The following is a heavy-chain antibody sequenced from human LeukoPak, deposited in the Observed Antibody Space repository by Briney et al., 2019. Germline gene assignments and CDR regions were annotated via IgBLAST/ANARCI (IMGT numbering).Heavy chain of an antibody. CDR1: GGSISSGGCY. V-gene: IGHV4-30-2*01. J-gene: IGHJ5*02. CDR2: IYHSGST. Sequence: KPSETLSLTCTVSGGSISSGGCYWSWIRQPPGKGLEWIGYIYHSGSTYYNPSLKSRVTISVDRSKNQFSLKLSSVTAADTAVYYCARGFVVRGVPNWFDPWGQGTLVTVSS. CDR3: ARGFVVRGVPNWFDP. D-gene: IGHD3-10*01.